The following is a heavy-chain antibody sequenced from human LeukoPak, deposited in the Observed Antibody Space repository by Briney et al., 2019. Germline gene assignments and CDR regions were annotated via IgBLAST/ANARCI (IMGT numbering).Heavy chain of an antibody. J-gene: IGHJ5*02. CDR2: IIHSGST. V-gene: IGHV4-39*01. CDR3: ARHRITIFGVVRRGWFDP. Sequence: SETLSLTCTVSGGSISSSSYYWGWIRQPPGKGLEWIGEIIHSGSTNYNPSLKSRVTISVDTSKNQFSLKLSSVTAADTAVYYCARHRITIFGVVRRGWFDPWGQGTLVTVSS. CDR1: GGSISSSSYY. D-gene: IGHD3-3*01.